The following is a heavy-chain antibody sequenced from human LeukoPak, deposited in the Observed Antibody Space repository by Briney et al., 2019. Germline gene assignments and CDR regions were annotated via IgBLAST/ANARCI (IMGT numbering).Heavy chain of an antibody. V-gene: IGHV4-39*01. J-gene: IGHJ4*02. CDR1: GGSISSSSCY. Sequence: PSETLSLTCTVSGGSISSSSCYWGWIRQPPGKGLEWIGSIYYSGSTYYNPSLKSRVTISVDTSKNQFSLKLSSVTAADTAVYYCARHSGYSSSSVSHWGQGTLVTVSS. CDR2: IYYSGST. CDR3: ARHSGYSSSSVSH. D-gene: IGHD6-6*01.